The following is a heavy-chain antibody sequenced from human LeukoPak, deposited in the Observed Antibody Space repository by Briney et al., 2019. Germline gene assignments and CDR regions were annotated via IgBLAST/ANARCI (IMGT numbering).Heavy chain of an antibody. CDR3: ARDRGWTARYYYYGMDV. CDR2: IYYSGST. CDR1: GGSISSYY. V-gene: IGHV4-59*01. D-gene: IGHD3-10*01. J-gene: IGHJ6*02. Sequence: XETLSLTCTVSGGSISSYYWSWIRQPPGKGLEWIGYIYYSGSTNYNPSLKSRVTISVDTSKNQFSLKLSSVTAADTAVYYCARDRGWTARYYYYGMDVWGQGTTVTVSS.